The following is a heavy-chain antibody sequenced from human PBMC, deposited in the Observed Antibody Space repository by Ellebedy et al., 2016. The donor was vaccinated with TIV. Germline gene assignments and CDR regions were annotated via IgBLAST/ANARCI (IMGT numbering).Heavy chain of an antibody. D-gene: IGHD4-17*01. J-gene: IGHJ4*01. CDR2: ISGRGGNT. V-gene: IGHV3-23*01. CDR3: VKKGGNGDHPTTFDC. Sequence: PGGSLRLSCAASGVTFNSYAMRRVRQAPGKGLEWVSAISGRGGNTYYADSGNGRFTISRDNSKNTLYLQMNSLRAEDTALYYCVKKGGNGDHPTTFDCWGHGTLVTVSS. CDR1: GVTFNSYA.